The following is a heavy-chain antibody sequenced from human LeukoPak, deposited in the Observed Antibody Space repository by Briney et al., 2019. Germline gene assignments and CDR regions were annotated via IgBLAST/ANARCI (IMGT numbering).Heavy chain of an antibody. CDR1: GYSFTSYW. V-gene: IGHV5-51*01. CDR2: IYPGDSDT. Sequence: GESLQISCKGSGYSFTSYWIAWVRRMPGKGLEWMGIIYPGDSDTSYSPSFQGQVTITADKSVSTAYLQWSSLKASDTAMYYCARRLVQYYGMDVWGQGTTVTVSS. CDR3: ARRLVQYYGMDV. D-gene: IGHD5-12*01. J-gene: IGHJ6*02.